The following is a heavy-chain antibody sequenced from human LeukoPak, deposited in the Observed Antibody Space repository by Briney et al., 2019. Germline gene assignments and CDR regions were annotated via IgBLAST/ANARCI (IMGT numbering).Heavy chain of an antibody. D-gene: IGHD3-10*01. CDR2: ISAYNGNT. Sequence: ASVKVSSKASGYTFTSYGISWVRQAPGQGLEWMGWISAYNGNTNYAQKLQGRVTMTIDTSTSTAYMELRSLRSDDTAVYYCARRSKAYYGMDVWGQGTTVTVSS. V-gene: IGHV1-18*01. CDR1: GYTFTSYG. CDR3: ARRSKAYYGMDV. J-gene: IGHJ6*02.